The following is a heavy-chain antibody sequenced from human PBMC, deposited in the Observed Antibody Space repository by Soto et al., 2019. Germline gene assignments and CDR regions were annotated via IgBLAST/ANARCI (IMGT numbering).Heavy chain of an antibody. CDR2: INHSGST. Sequence: SETLSLTCAVYGGSFSGYYWSWIRQPPGKGLEWIGEINHSGSTNYNPSLKSRVTISVDTSKNQFSLKLSSVTAADTAVYYCARGSVLAALFRVHFDYWGQGTLVTVSS. V-gene: IGHV4-34*01. CDR3: ARGSVLAALFRVHFDY. D-gene: IGHD6-6*01. J-gene: IGHJ4*02. CDR1: GGSFSGYY.